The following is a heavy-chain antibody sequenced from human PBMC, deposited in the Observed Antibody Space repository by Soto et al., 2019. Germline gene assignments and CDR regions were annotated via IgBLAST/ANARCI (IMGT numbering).Heavy chain of an antibody. CDR1: GGSISSYY. D-gene: IGHD6-19*01. V-gene: IGHV4-59*01. Sequence: SETLSLTCTVSGGSISSYYWSWIRQPPGKGLEWIGYTYYSGSTNYNPSLKSRVTISVDTSKNQFSLKLSSVTAADTAVYYCARKSRSGWHFDYWGQGTLVTVSS. CDR3: ARKSRSGWHFDY. CDR2: TYYSGST. J-gene: IGHJ4*02.